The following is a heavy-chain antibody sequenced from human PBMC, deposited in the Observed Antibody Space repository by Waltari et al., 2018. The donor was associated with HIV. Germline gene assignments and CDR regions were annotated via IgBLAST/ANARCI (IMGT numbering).Heavy chain of an antibody. CDR1: GFIFSSYA. CDR2: INGCTTGT. D-gene: IGHD3-22*01. Sequence: EVQLLESGGDLQQPGGSLRLSCAASGFIFSSYAMSWVRRDPGRGLEWVSSINGCTTGTFYAYSVKGRFTISRDSSKNTLYLQMNSLRAEDTAVYYCAKDRSYDSSGYFDYWGEGTLVTVSS. J-gene: IGHJ4*02. V-gene: IGHV3-23*01. CDR3: AKDRSYDSSGYFDY.